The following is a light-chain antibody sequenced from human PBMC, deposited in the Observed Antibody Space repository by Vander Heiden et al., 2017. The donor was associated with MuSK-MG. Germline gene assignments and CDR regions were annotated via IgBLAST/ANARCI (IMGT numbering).Light chain of an antibody. CDR3: QQDGSSPPWT. Sequence: EIVLTPSPGTLSLSPGERATLSCRASQSVSSSYLAWYQQKPGQAPRLLIYGASSRATGIPDRFSGSGSGTDFTLTSSRREPEDFAVYYCQQDGSSPPWTFGQGTKVEIK. J-gene: IGKJ1*01. CDR2: GAS. CDR1: QSVSSSY. V-gene: IGKV3-20*01.